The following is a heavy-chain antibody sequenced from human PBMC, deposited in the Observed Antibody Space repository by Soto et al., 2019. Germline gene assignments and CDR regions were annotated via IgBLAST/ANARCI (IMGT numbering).Heavy chain of an antibody. Sequence: SAPTLVNPTQTLTLTCTFSGFSLSTNGVGVGWIRQPPGKALEWLGFIYWNDDKRYTPSLKSRLTITKDTSKNQVVLTMTNMDPVDTATYYCAHTRCVYNAASDYYYGMLVWGQAITVSV. CDR2: IYWNDDK. CDR1: GFSLSTNGVG. V-gene: IGHV2-5*01. D-gene: IGHD5-18*01. J-gene: IGHJ6*02. CDR3: AHTRCVYNAASDYYYGMLV.